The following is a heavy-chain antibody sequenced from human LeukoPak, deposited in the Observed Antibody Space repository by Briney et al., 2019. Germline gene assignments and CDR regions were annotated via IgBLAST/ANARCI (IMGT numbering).Heavy chain of an antibody. CDR3: AAIRYVWGSYPISSDY. Sequence: GASVKVSCKASGYTFTSYTIHWVRQAPGQRLEWMGWINAGNGNTKYPQKFQGRVTITRDTSASTAYMELSSLRSEDTAVYYCAAIRYVWGSYPISSDYWGQGTLVTVSS. V-gene: IGHV1-3*01. CDR1: GYTFTSYT. J-gene: IGHJ4*02. CDR2: INAGNGNT. D-gene: IGHD3-16*02.